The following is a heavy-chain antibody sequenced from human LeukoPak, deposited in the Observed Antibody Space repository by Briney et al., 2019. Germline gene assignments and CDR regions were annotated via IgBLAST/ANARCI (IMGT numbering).Heavy chain of an antibody. Sequence: ASVNVSCKASGYTFTGYYMHWVRQAPGQGLEWMGWINPNSGGTNYAQKFQGRVTMTRDTSISTAYMELSRLRSDDTAVYYCARVEDTAKWTLNWYFDLWGRGTLVTVSS. CDR3: ARVEDTAKWTLNWYFDL. J-gene: IGHJ2*01. CDR1: GYTFTGYY. V-gene: IGHV1-2*02. D-gene: IGHD5-18*01. CDR2: INPNSGGT.